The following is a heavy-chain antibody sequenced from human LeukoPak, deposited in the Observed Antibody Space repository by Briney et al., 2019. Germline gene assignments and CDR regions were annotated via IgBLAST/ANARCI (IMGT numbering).Heavy chain of an antibody. Sequence: PGGSLRLSGAASGFTFSSYGMNWVRQAPGKGLDWVSSIGNYGNTIHYADSVKGRFTISRDNAKNSLYLQVNSLRAEDTAVYYCAREGDRGIAARDFDYWGQGTLVTVSS. CDR3: AREGDRGIAARDFDY. CDR2: IGNYGNTI. J-gene: IGHJ4*02. V-gene: IGHV3-48*03. D-gene: IGHD6-6*01. CDR1: GFTFSSYG.